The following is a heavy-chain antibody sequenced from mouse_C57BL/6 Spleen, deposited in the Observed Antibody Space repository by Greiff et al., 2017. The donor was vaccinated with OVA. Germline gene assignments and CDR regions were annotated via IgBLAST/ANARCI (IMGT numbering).Heavy chain of an antibody. CDR2: INPNYGTT. CDR3: ARGYDYGRDLNWYFDV. V-gene: IGHV1-39*01. J-gene: IGHJ1*03. Sequence: EVQLQQSGPELVKPGASVKISCKASGYSFTDYNMNWVKQSNGKSLEWIGVINPNYGTTSYNQKFKGKATLTVDQSSSTAYMQLNSLTSEDSAVYYCARGYDYGRDLNWYFDVWGTGTTVTVSS. CDR1: GYSFTDYN. D-gene: IGHD2-4*01.